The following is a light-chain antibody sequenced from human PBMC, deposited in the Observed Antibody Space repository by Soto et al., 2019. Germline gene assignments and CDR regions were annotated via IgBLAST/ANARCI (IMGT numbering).Light chain of an antibody. V-gene: IGKV1-5*03. CDR1: QSISSW. CDR2: KAS. J-gene: IGKJ1*01. CDR3: QQYNSYSLA. Sequence: DIQMTQSPSTLSGSVGDRVTITCRASQSISSWLAWYQQKPGKAPKLLIYKASSLESGVPSRFSGSGSGTEFTLTISSLQPDDFATYYCQQYNSYSLAFGQGTKVEIK.